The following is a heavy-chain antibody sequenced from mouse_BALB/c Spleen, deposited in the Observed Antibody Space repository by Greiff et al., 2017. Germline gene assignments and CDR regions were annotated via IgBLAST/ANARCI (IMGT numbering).Heavy chain of an antibody. CDR1: GFTFNTYA. CDR2: IRSKSNNYAT. D-gene: IGHD3-3*01. V-gene: IGHV10-1*02. CDR3: VRNEGPV. Sequence: EVKLVESGGGLVQPKGSLKLSCAASGFTFNTYAMNWVRQAPGKGLEWVARIRSKSNNYATYYADSVKDRFTISRDDSQSMLYLQMNNLKTEDTAMYYCVRNEGPVWGAGTTVTVSS. J-gene: IGHJ1*01.